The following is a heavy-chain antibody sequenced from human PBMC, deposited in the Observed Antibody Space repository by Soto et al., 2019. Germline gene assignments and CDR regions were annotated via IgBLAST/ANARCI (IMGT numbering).Heavy chain of an antibody. CDR3: AKERRGLDYRIAAAGTYLDY. D-gene: IGHD6-13*01. CDR1: GFTFSSYG. Sequence: GGSLRLSCAASGFTFSSYGMHWVRQAPGKGLEWVAVISYDGSNKYYADSVKGRFTISRDNSKNTLYLQMNSLRAEDTAVYYCAKERRGLDYRIAAAGTYLDYWGQGTLVTVSS. J-gene: IGHJ4*02. V-gene: IGHV3-30*18. CDR2: ISYDGSNK.